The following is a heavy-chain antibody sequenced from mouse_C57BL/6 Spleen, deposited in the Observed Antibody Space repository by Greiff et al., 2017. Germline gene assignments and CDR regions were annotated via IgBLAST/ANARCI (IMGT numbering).Heavy chain of an antibody. CDR3: ARNHYSNYLGFAY. CDR1: GYTFTSYW. V-gene: IGHV1-64*01. CDR2: IHPNSGST. J-gene: IGHJ3*01. D-gene: IGHD2-5*01. Sequence: QVQLQQPGAELVKPGASVKLSCKASGYTFTSYWMHWVKQRPGQGLEWIGMIHPNSGSTNYNEKFKSKATLTVEKSSSTAYMQLSSLTSEDSAVYYCARNHYSNYLGFAYWGQGTLVTVSA.